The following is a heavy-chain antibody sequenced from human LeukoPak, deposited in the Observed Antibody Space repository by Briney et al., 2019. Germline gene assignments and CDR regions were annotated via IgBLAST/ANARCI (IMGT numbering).Heavy chain of an antibody. CDR2: TYYRSKWYN. J-gene: IGHJ3*02. D-gene: IGHD6-13*01. Sequence: SQTLSLTCAISGDSVSSNSAAWNWIRQSPSRGLEWLGRTYYRSKWYNDYAVSVKSRITINPDTSKNQFSLQLNSVTPEDTAVYYCARAGSIAAAAAGDAFDIRGQGTMVTVSS. CDR3: ARAGSIAAAAAGDAFDI. CDR1: GDSVSSNSAA. V-gene: IGHV6-1*01.